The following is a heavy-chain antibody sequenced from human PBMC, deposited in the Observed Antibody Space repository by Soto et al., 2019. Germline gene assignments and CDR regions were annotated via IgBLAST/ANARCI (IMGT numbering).Heavy chain of an antibody. CDR2: ISGYNGNA. CDR1: GYTFTSYG. Sequence: ASVKVSCTTSGYTFTSYGISCVGQAPGQGLEWMGWISGYNGNANYAQNLQGRVTMTTDTSTSTASMELRSLRSDDTAVYFCARDWNYDPDYWGQGTLVTVSS. V-gene: IGHV1-18*01. CDR3: ARDWNYDPDY. D-gene: IGHD3-3*01. J-gene: IGHJ4*02.